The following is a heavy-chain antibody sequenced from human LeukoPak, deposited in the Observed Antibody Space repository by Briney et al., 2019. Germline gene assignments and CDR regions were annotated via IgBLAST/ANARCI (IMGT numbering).Heavy chain of an antibody. Sequence: GGSLRLSCAASGFTFSSYAMHWLRQAPGKGLEWVAVISYDGSNKYYADSVKGRFTISRDNSKNTLYLQMNSLRAEDTAVYYCERDRATGTTVPENWFDPWGQGTLVTVSS. V-gene: IGHV3-30*04. CDR2: ISYDGSNK. D-gene: IGHD1-1*01. CDR1: GFTFSSYA. J-gene: IGHJ5*02. CDR3: ERDRATGTTVPENWFDP.